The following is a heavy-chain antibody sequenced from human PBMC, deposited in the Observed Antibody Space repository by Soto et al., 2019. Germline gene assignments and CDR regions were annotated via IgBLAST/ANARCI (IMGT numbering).Heavy chain of an antibody. CDR1: GGTFSSYA. CDR3: AREKRDYGFYYGMDV. CDR2: IIPILGTA. V-gene: IGHV1-69*13. Sequence: AASVKVSCTASGGTFSSYAISWVRQAPGQGLEWMGGIIPILGTANYAQKFQGRVTITADESTSTAYMELSSLRSEDTAVYYCAREKRDYGFYYGMDVWGQGTTVTVSS. J-gene: IGHJ6*02. D-gene: IGHD4-17*01.